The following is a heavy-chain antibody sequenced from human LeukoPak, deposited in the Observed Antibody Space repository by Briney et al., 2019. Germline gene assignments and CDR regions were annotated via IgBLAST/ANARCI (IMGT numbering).Heavy chain of an antibody. CDR2: INPSGGST. V-gene: IGHV1-46*01. D-gene: IGHD2-15*01. CDR3: ARDLTGAIGYCSGGSCPFDP. J-gene: IGHJ5*02. CDR1: GYTFTGYY. Sequence: ASVKVSCKASGYTFTGYYMHWVRQAPGQGLEWMGIINPSGGSTSYAQKFQGRVTMTRDTSTSTVYMELSSLRSEDTAVYYCARDLTGAIGYCSGGSCPFDPWGQGTLVTVSS.